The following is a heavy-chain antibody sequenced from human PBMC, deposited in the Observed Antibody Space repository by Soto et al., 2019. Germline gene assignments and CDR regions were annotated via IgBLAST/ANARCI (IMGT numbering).Heavy chain of an antibody. CDR1: GFTFSTYG. Sequence: QVPLVESGGGVVQPGRSLRLSCAASGFTFSTYGMHWVRQAPGKGLEWVAIIWYDGGNKYYADSVKGRFTISRDNSENTLYLQMNSLRAEDTAVYYCASAMIGGLDYWGQGTLVTVSS. CDR3: ASAMIGGLDY. J-gene: IGHJ4*02. V-gene: IGHV3-33*01. D-gene: IGHD2-2*01. CDR2: IWYDGGNK.